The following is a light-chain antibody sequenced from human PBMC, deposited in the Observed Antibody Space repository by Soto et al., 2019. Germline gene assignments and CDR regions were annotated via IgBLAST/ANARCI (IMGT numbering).Light chain of an antibody. CDR1: QSFNSIY. Sequence: EIVLTLSPVTLSLSPGERATLSCRARQSFNSIYLAWYQQKPGQAPRLLIYGASSRATGIPDRFSGSGSGTDFTLTISRLEPEDFAVYYCHQYDSWTFGQGTKVDIK. V-gene: IGKV3-20*01. CDR3: HQYDSWT. J-gene: IGKJ1*01. CDR2: GAS.